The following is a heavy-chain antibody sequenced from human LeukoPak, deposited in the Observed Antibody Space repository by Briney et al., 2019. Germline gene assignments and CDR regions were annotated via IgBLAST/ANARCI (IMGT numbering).Heavy chain of an antibody. CDR1: GFTFSSYA. Sequence: GGSLRLSCAASGFTFSSYAMSWVRQAPGKGLEWVSAISGSGGSTCYADSVKGRFTISRDNSKNTLYLQMNSLRAEDTAVYYCATVPYYYDSSGYYYVNPFDYWGQGTLVTVSS. J-gene: IGHJ4*02. CDR3: ATVPYYYDSSGYYYVNPFDY. CDR2: ISGSGGST. V-gene: IGHV3-23*01. D-gene: IGHD3-22*01.